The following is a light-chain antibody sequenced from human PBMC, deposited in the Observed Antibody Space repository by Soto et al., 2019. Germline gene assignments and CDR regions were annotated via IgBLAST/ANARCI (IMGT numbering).Light chain of an antibody. V-gene: IGKV1-16*01. Sequence: DIQVTQSPSTLSGSVVDRVTITCRASQGISSYLAWYQQKPGKAPKFLIFAASSLQSWVPSRFSGSGSGTDFTFTISRLQPEDIATYYCQQYENLPTFGQGTRLEI. CDR1: QGISSY. CDR3: QQYENLPT. CDR2: AAS. J-gene: IGKJ5*01.